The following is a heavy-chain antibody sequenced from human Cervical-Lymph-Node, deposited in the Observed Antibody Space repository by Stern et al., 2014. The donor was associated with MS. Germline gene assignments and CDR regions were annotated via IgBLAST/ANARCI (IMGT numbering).Heavy chain of an antibody. CDR3: ARMEGGHSSSVDY. D-gene: IGHD6-6*01. V-gene: IGHV3-30*04. J-gene: IGHJ4*02. Sequence: VQLVQSGGGVVQPGRSLRLSCAASGFTFSSYAMHWVRQAPGKGLEWVAVISYDGSNKYYADSVKGRFTISRDNSKNTLYLQMNSLRAEDTAVYYCARMEGGHSSSVDYWGQGTLVTVSS. CDR2: ISYDGSNK. CDR1: GFTFSSYA.